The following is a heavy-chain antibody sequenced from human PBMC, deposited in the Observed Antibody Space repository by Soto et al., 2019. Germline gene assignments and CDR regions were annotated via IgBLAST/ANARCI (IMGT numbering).Heavy chain of an antibody. V-gene: IGHV3-30-3*01. CDR1: GFTFSSYA. J-gene: IGHJ6*02. CDR2: ISYAGSNK. Sequence: QVQLVESGGGVVQPGRSLRLSCAASGFTFSSYAMHWVRQAPGKGLEWVAVISYAGSNKYYADSVKGRFTISRDNSKNTLYLQMNSLRAEDTAVYYCARPLMNSVLMVYADYGMDVWGQGTTVTVSS. CDR3: ARPLMNSVLMVYADYGMDV. D-gene: IGHD2-8*01.